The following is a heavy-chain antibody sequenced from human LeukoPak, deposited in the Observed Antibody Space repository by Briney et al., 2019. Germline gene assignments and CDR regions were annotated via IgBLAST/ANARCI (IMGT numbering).Heavy chain of an antibody. CDR3: ATAGYCSGGWFFSGFGYYCYGMDV. J-gene: IGHJ6*04. V-gene: IGHV1-24*01. Sequence: GASVKVSCKVSGYTLTELSMHWVRQAPGKGLEWMGGFDPEDGETIYAQKFQGRVTMTEDTSTDTAYMELSSLRSEDTAVYYCATAGYCSGGWFFSGFGYYCYGMDVWGKGTTVTVSS. CDR1: GYTLTELS. CDR2: FDPEDGET. D-gene: IGHD2-15*01.